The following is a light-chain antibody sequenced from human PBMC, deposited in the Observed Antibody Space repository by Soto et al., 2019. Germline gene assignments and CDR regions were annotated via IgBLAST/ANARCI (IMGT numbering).Light chain of an antibody. J-gene: IGKJ1*01. CDR1: QSVSSN. CDR3: QHDKIWPMS. Sequence: SPGNLWRAPGDRATLSCRASQSVSSNLAWYQQKPGQAPRLLIYGASTRATGIPARFSGSGSGTEFTLTISSLQSEDFTVYCCQHDKIWPMSFGQGTMVDI. CDR2: GAS. V-gene: IGKV3-15*01.